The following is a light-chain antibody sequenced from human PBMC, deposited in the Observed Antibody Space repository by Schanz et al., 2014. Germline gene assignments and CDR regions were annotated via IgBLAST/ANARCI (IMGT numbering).Light chain of an antibody. V-gene: IGLV2-14*02. CDR3: NSYSSSNNVL. Sequence: QSALTQPASVSGSPGQSITISCTGTSSDVGSYNLVSWYQQHPGKAPKVMIYEGSKRPSGVSDRFSGSKSGNTASLTVSGLQAEDEAVYYCNSYSSSNNVLFGGGTKLTVL. CDR1: SSDVGSYNL. CDR2: EGS. J-gene: IGLJ2*01.